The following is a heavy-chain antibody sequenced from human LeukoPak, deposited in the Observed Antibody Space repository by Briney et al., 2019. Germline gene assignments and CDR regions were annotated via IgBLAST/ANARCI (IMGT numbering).Heavy chain of an antibody. V-gene: IGHV4-39*07. CDR1: GDSISSGSYY. CDR3: AKGGSSWYNWFDP. D-gene: IGHD6-13*01. Sequence: PSETLSLTCTVSGDSISSGSYYWGWIRQPPGKGLEWIASVDYSGTTYYNPSLKSRVTMSIDTSKNQFSLNLSSVTAADTAMYYCAKGGSSWYNWFDPWGQGTLVTVSS. J-gene: IGHJ5*02. CDR2: VDYSGTT.